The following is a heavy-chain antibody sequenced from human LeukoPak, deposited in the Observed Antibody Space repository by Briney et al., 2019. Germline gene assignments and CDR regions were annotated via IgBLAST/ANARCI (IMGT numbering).Heavy chain of an antibody. V-gene: IGHV3-23*01. J-gene: IGHJ4*02. CDR1: GFTLNTCA. CDR3: AKGVFGVDRAFDY. Sequence: PGGSLRLSCEASGFTLNTCAMSWVRQAPGKGLEWVSAISERGSGTYYADSVKGRFTISRDNSKNTLYLQMNSLRVDDTALYYCAKGVFGVDRAFDYWGQGTLVTVSS. CDR2: ISERGSGT. D-gene: IGHD3-3*01.